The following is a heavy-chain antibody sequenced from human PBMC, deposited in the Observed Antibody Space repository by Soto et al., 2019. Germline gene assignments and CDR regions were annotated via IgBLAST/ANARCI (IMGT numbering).Heavy chain of an antibody. Sequence: GGSLRLSCAASGFTFSAYAMSWVRQAPGKGLEWVSSINDDDSAYYADSVKGRFTISRDNSKNTLYLQMSSLRAEDTAVYYCAKDRRAGYYDSSGYLNWFDPWGQGTLVTVSS. CDR3: AKDRRAGYYDSSGYLNWFDP. CDR1: GFTFSAYA. V-gene: IGHV3-23*01. D-gene: IGHD3-22*01. J-gene: IGHJ5*02. CDR2: INDDDSA.